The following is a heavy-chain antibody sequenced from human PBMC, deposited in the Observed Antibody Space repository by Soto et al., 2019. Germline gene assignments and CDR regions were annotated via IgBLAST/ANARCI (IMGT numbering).Heavy chain of an antibody. Sequence: PGGSLRLSCAASGFTFSSYGMHWVRQAPGKGLEWVAVISYDGSNKYYADSVKGRFTISRDNSKNTLYLQMNSLRAEDTAVYYCAKSKPGSSGWYYFDYWGQGTLVTVSS. CDR3: AKSKPGSSGWYYFDY. D-gene: IGHD6-19*01. CDR1: GFTFSSYG. J-gene: IGHJ4*02. V-gene: IGHV3-30*18. CDR2: ISYDGSNK.